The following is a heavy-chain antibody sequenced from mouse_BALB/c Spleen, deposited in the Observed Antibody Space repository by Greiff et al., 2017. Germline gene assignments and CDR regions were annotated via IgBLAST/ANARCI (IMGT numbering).Heavy chain of an antibody. J-gene: IGHJ4*01. CDR2: LWGDGST. CDR1: GFSLTGYG. Sequence: QVQLKESGPGLVAPSQSLYITCTVSGFSLTGYGVNWVRQPPGKGLEWLGMLWGDGSTDYNTALKARLSISKDNSKSQAFLKMNSQQTDDTAMYYCAREWTTATGYAMDYWGQGTSVTVSS. D-gene: IGHD1-2*01. CDR3: AREWTTATGYAMDY. V-gene: IGHV2-6-7*01.